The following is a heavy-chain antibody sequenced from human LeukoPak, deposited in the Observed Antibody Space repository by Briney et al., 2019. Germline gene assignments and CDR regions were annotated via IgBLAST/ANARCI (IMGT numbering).Heavy chain of an antibody. V-gene: IGHV4-34*01. J-gene: IGHJ4*02. CDR3: ARSPGYYFDY. CDR1: GGSFSGYY. CDR2: INHSGST. Sequence: PSETLSLTCAVYGGSFSGYYWSWIRQPPGKGLEWIGEINHSGSTNYNPSLKSRVTISVDTSKNQFSLKPSSVTAADTAVYYCARSPGYYFDYWGQGTLVTVSS. D-gene: IGHD3-10*01.